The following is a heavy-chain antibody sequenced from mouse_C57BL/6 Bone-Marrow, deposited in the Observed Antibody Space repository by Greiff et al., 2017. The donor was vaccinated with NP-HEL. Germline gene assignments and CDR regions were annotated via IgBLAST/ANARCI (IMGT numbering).Heavy chain of an antibody. J-gene: IGHJ2*01. CDR2: IDPETGGT. V-gene: IGHV1-15*01. D-gene: IGHD2-5*01. CDR1: GYTFTDYE. Sequence: QVHVKQSGAELVRPGASVTLSCKASGYTFTDYEMHWVKQTPVHGLEWIGAIDPETGGTAYNQKFKGKAILTADKSSSTAYMELRSLTSEDSAVYYCTRSISNEDYFDYWGQGTTLTVSS. CDR3: TRSISNEDYFDY.